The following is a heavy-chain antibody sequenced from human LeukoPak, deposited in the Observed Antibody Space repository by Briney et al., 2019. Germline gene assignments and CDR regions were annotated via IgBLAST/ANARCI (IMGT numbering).Heavy chain of an antibody. V-gene: IGHV4-34*01. J-gene: IGHJ6*02. D-gene: IGHD2-8*01. CDR1: GGSFSGYY. CDR2: INHSGST. CDR3: ARGELYYYYYYGMDV. Sequence: SETLSLTCAVYGGSFSGYYWSWIRQPPGKGLEWIGEINHSGSTNYNPSLKSRVTISVDTSKNQFSLKLSSVTAADTAVYYCARGELYYYYYYGMDVWGQGTTATVSS.